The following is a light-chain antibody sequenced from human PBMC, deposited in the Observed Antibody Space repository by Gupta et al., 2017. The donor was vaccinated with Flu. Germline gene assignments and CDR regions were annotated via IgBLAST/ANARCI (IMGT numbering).Light chain of an antibody. CDR1: TSDSGNYH. J-gene: IGLJ3*02. Sequence: KVTISCSGSTSDSGNYHVYWYQQFPGTAPRLLIYDTNKRPSGSPDRFAGSKSGTAANLGITGLQIGDEADDYCGTWDRSLSVGVFGGGTKLTVL. CDR3: GTWDRSLSVGV. CDR2: DTN. V-gene: IGLV1-51*01.